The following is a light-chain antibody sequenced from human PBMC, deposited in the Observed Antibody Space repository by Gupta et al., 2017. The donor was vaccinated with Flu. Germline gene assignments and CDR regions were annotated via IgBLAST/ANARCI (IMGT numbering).Light chain of an antibody. Sequence: DIQMTQSPSSLSASVGDRVTIACQASQDITTSFNWYQWGTNKAPDVLIYAASNLKTGVPSSYSGGGCGTDFTSTINTPQPEDIETICCQEYDDFPRGTFGQGSKVEIK. V-gene: IGKV1-33*01. J-gene: IGKJ2*02. CDR3: QEYDDFPRGT. CDR1: QDITTS. CDR2: AAS.